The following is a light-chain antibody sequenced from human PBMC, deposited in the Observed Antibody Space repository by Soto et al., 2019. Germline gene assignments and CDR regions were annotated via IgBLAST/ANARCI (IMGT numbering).Light chain of an antibody. CDR1: QGVSRK. J-gene: IGKJ4*01. CDR3: QHSHTWPFT. Sequence: EIVMKQSPATVSVNPGERVTFSCRASQGVSRKLAWYQHKPGQAPRLLISGASTVATGIPARFSGSGSGTEFTLTISSLQSEDCAIYYCQHSHTWPFTFGGGTMV. V-gene: IGKV3-15*01. CDR2: GAS.